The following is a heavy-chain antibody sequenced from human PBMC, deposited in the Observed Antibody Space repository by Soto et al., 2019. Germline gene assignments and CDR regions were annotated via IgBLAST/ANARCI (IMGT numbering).Heavy chain of an antibody. J-gene: IGHJ4*02. CDR2: VNSDGSIT. D-gene: IGHD5-18*01. CDR1: GFDFTNAW. V-gene: IGHV3-74*01. CDR3: TRDQRYSSAV. Sequence: EVQLVESGGGLVQPGGSLRLSCAASGFDFTNAWMHWVRQAPGQGLVWVSHVNSDGSITTYADSVKGRFTISRDNAKNTVSLXMNSLRVEDTAVYYCTRDQRYSSAVWGQGXLVTVSS.